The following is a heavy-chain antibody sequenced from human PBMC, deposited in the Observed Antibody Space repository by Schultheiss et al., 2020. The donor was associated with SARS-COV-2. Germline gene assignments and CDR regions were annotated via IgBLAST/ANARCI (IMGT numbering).Heavy chain of an antibody. CDR1: GFTFSSHA. Sequence: GGSLRLSCAASGFTFSSHAMTWVRQAPGKGLEWVSAISGSGGSTYYADSVKGRFTISRDNSKNTLYLQMNSLRAEDTAVYYCARGISSYYYYGMDVWGQGTTVTVSS. CDR2: ISGSGGST. D-gene: IGHD3-3*01. CDR3: ARGISSYYYYGMDV. J-gene: IGHJ6*02. V-gene: IGHV3-23*01.